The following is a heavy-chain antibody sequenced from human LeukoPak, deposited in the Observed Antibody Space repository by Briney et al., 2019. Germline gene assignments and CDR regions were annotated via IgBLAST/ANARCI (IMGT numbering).Heavy chain of an antibody. J-gene: IGHJ3*02. V-gene: IGHV1-58*02. D-gene: IGHD3/OR15-3a*01. CDR2: IVVGSGNT. CDR1: GFTFTRSA. Sequence: ASVKVCCKASGFTFTRSAMQWVRQARGQRLEWIGWIVVGSGNTNYAQKFQERVTITRDMSTSTAYMELSSLRSEDTAVYYCAAVISKRGLDAFDIWGQGTMVTVSS. CDR3: AAVISKRGLDAFDI.